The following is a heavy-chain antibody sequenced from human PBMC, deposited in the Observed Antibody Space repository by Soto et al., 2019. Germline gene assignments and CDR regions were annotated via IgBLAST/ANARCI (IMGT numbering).Heavy chain of an antibody. CDR2: IIPFLGVT. CDR1: GGTFSPYT. V-gene: IGHV1-69*08. Sequence: QVQLVQSGAEVKKPGSSVKVSCKASGGTFSPYTVNWVRQAPGQGLEWMGRIIPFLGVTNYAQKFQARVTLTAYTSTTTAYMELSGLRFADTAVYYCARDWESTVSTWSFGAFWGRGTLVTVSS. CDR3: ARDWESTVSTWSFGAF. J-gene: IGHJ4*02. D-gene: IGHD3-10*01.